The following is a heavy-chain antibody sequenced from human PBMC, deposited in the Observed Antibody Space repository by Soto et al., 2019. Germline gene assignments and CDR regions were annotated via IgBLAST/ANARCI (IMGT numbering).Heavy chain of an antibody. Sequence: QVQLVESGGGLVRPGGSLRLSCAASGFTFSDYYMSWIRQAPGKGLEWISYISFTTSTIYYADSVKGRFTISRDNAKNSLYLQMNSLTAEDTAVYYCARQAYDWTRASVWYWGQGTLVTVSS. CDR2: ISFTTSTI. D-gene: IGHD5-12*01. J-gene: IGHJ4*02. CDR1: GFTFSDYY. V-gene: IGHV3-11*01. CDR3: ARQAYDWTRASVWY.